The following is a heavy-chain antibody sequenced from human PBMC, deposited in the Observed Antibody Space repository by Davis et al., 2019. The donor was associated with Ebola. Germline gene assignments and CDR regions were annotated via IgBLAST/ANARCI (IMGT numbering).Heavy chain of an antibody. J-gene: IGHJ5*02. D-gene: IGHD2-21*01. CDR3: AREETRGSIAGWFDP. Sequence: SETLSLTCTVSGASISANNYFWAWIRQPPGKGLEWIGSIFYSGTPYYNPFLKSRVTMSVDTSKNQFSVRLSSLTAADTALYFCAREETRGSIAGWFDPWGQGTLVTVSS. CDR1: GASISANNYF. V-gene: IGHV4-39*02. CDR2: IFYSGTP.